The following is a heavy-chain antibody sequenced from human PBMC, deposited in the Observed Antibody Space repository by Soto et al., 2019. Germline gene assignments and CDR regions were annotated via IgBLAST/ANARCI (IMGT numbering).Heavy chain of an antibody. CDR2: ISAHNGNK. J-gene: IGHJ6*02. CDR3: AIAARPPYYYGMDV. CDR1: GYTFTSYG. V-gene: IGHV1-18*01. Sequence: ASVKVSCKASGYTFTSYGISWVRQAPGQGLEWMGWISAHNGNKKYAQKLQGRVTMTTDTSTSTAYMELRSLRSDDTAVYYCAIAARPPYYYGMDVWGQGTTVTVSS. D-gene: IGHD6-6*01.